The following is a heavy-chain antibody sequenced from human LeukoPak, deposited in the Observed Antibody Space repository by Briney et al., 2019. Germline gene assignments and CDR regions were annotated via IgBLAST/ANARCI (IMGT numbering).Heavy chain of an antibody. CDR1: GFTVSSYG. CDR3: ASQDGYNLRETYYLDY. Sequence: GGSLRLSCAASGFTVSSYGMHWVRQAPGKGLEWVAFVAYDGSNKYYADSVKGRFTISRDNSKNTMFLQMNSLRAEDTAVYYCASQDGYNLRETYYLDYWGQGTLATVSS. J-gene: IGHJ4*02. D-gene: IGHD5-24*01. V-gene: IGHV3-30*03. CDR2: VAYDGSNK.